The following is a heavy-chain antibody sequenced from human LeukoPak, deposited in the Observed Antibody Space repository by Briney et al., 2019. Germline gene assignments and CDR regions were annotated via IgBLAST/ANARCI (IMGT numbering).Heavy chain of an antibody. V-gene: IGHV1-2*02. Sequence: AAVKVSRKASGYTLSDYYIYWLRQAPGQGRDWLGWLNPHSGGTNYAQKFQDRVTLTRDTSINTAYMEVTTLTSDDTAIYLCARGQRSINGFVVWGQGATVFASS. CDR2: LNPHSGGT. CDR1: GYTLSDYY. D-gene: IGHD3-3*02. J-gene: IGHJ6*01. CDR3: ARGQRSINGFVV.